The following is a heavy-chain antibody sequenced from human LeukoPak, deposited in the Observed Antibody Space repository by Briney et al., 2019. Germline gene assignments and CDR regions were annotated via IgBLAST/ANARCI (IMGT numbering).Heavy chain of an antibody. CDR1: GGSISSSSYY. J-gene: IGHJ6*03. CDR3: ASRRAVAAYYYYYMDV. D-gene: IGHD6-19*01. CDR2: IYYSGST. V-gene: IGHV4-39*01. Sequence: PSETLSLTCTVSGGSISSSSYYWGWIRQPPGKGLEWIGSIYYSGSTYYNPSLKSRVTISVDTSKNQFSLKLSSVTAADTAMYYCASRRAVAAYYYYYMDVWGKGTTVTVSS.